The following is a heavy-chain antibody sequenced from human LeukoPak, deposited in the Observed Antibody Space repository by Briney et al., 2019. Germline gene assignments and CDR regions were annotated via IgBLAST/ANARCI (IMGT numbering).Heavy chain of an antibody. CDR1: GGSISSNDYF. J-gene: IGHJ5*02. Sequence: SETLSLTCTVSGGSISSNDYFWGWIRQPPGKGLEWIGSVFYTGSTSYNPSLKSRVTISVDTSKNQFSLKLTSVSAADTAVYYCARGLTRYCSSTSCRRRGFDPWGQGTLVTVSS. D-gene: IGHD2-2*01. CDR2: VFYTGST. CDR3: ARGLTRYCSSTSCRRRGFDP. V-gene: IGHV4-39*07.